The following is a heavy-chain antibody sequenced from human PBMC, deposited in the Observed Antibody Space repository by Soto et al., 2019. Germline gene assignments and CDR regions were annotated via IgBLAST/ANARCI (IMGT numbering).Heavy chain of an antibody. V-gene: IGHV3-74*01. CDR3: ARVGTGSYWFDY. Sequence: EVQMVESGGGLVQPGGSLRLSCAVSGFSFSSYWMHWVRQAPGKGLVWVSRIKTDGSITSYADSVKGRFTISRDNAKNTLYLQLNSLRVEDTAVYYCARVGTGSYWFDYWGQGTLVIVSS. J-gene: IGHJ4*02. CDR2: IKTDGSIT. D-gene: IGHD1-26*01. CDR1: GFSFSSYW.